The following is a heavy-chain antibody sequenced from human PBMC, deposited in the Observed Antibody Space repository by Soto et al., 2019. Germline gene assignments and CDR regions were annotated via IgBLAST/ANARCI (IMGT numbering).Heavy chain of an antibody. CDR2: IYYSGST. J-gene: IGHJ6*02. CDR1: GGSISSYY. D-gene: IGHD2-21*02. Sequence: ASETLSPTCTVSGGSISSYYWSWIRQPPGKGLEWIGYIYYSGSTYYNPSLKSRVTISVDTSKNQFSLKLSSVTAADTAVYYCARVCGGDCHYGMDVWGQGTTVTVSS. V-gene: IGHV4-59*12. CDR3: ARVCGGDCHYGMDV.